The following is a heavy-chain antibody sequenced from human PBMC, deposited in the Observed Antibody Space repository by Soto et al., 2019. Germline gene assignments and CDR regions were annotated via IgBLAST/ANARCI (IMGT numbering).Heavy chain of an antibody. CDR1: GGSIRSYY. CDR2: IFYSGST. D-gene: IGHD5-18*01. Sequence: QVHLQESGPGLVKASETLSLTCTVSGGSIRSYYWTWIRQPPGKGLEWLGYIFYSGSTFYNPSLKSRVTTSIHTSKSQFSLQLTSVTAADTAVYYCARGAADTAMVDSWGQGTLVTVSS. CDR3: ARGAADTAMVDS. V-gene: IGHV4-59*01. J-gene: IGHJ4*02.